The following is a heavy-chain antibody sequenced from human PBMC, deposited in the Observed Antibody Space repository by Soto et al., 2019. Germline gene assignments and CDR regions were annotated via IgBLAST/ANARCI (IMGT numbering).Heavy chain of an antibody. CDR1: GGSFSGYY. Sequence: SETLSLTCAVYGGSFSGYYWRWIRQPPGKGLEWIGEVDHSGSTNQNPSLKSRVTISLETSKNQFSLKLSSVTAADTGVYYCGRGLVSLPGGMDLWGQGTPVTVSS. CDR2: VDHSGST. J-gene: IGHJ6*02. V-gene: IGHV4-34*01. CDR3: GRGLVSLPGGMDL. D-gene: IGHD1-26*01.